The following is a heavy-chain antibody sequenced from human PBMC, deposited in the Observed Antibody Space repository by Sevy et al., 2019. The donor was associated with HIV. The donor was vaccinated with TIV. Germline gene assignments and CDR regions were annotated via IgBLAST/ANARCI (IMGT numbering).Heavy chain of an antibody. D-gene: IGHD3-22*01. CDR1: GFTFSDYY. Sequence: GGSLRLSCAASGFTFSDYYMSWIRQAPGKGLEWVSYISRSGSTINYAYSVKGRFTISRDKAKNSLYLQINSLRAEDTAVYYCARENTMIEEPGWFDPWGQGTLVTVSS. CDR3: ARENTMIEEPGWFDP. CDR2: ISRSGSTI. J-gene: IGHJ5*02. V-gene: IGHV3-11*01.